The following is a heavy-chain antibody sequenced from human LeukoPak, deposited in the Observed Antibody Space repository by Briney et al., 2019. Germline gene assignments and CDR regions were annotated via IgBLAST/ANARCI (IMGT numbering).Heavy chain of an antibody. CDR3: ATPLGVVAATPGAFDI. D-gene: IGHD2-15*01. CDR2: INPNSGGT. V-gene: IGHV1-2*06. Sequence: GASVKVSCKASGYTFTGYYMHWVRQAPGQGLEWMGRINPNSGGTNYAQKLQGRVTMTRDTSISTAYMELSRLRSDDTAVYYCATPLGVVAATPGAFDIWGQGTMVTVSS. J-gene: IGHJ3*02. CDR1: GYTFTGYY.